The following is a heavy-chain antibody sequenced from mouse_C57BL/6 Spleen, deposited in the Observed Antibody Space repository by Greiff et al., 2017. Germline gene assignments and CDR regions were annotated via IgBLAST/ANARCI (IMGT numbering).Heavy chain of an antibody. J-gene: IGHJ3*01. V-gene: IGHV14-2*01. CDR1: GFNIKDYY. D-gene: IGHD2-3*01. CDR3: AREKPVYDPRRDWFAY. Sequence: EVQLQQSGAELVKPGASVKLSCTASGFNIKDYYMHWVKQRTEQGLEWIGRIDPEDGETKYAPKFQGKATITADTSSNTAYLQLSSLTTEATAVYSCAREKPVYDPRRDWFAYWGQGTLVTVSA. CDR2: IDPEDGET.